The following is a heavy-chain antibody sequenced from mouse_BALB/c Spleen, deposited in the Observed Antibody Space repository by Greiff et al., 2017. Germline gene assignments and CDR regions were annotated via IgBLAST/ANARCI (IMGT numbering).Heavy chain of an antibody. CDR2: IWWNDDK. CDR3: ARIERLLYFDY. Sequence: QVQLKESGPGILQPSQTLSLTCSFSGFSLSTSGMSVGWIRQPSGKGLEWLAHIWWNDDKYYNPALKSRLTISKDTSNNQVFLKIASVVTADTATYYCARIERLLYFDYWGQGTTLTVSS. J-gene: IGHJ2*01. V-gene: IGHV8-8*01. CDR1: GFSLSTSGMS. D-gene: IGHD1-2*01.